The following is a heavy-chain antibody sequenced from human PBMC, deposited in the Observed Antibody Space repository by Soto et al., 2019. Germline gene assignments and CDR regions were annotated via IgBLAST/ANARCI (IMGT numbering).Heavy chain of an antibody. V-gene: IGHV3-74*01. CDR3: ARDPYCGGDCYSPDWFDP. CDR1: GFTFSSYW. CDR2: INSDGSST. Sequence: RRLSCAASGFTFSSYWMHWVRQAPGKGLVWVSRINSDGSSTSYADSVKGRFTISRDNAKNTLYLQMNSLRAEDTAVYYCARDPYCGGDCYSPDWFDPWGQGTLVTVSS. D-gene: IGHD2-21*02. J-gene: IGHJ5*02.